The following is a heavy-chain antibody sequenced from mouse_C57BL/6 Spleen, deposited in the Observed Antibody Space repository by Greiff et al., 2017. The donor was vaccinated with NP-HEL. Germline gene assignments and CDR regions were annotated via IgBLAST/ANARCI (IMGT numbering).Heavy chain of an antibody. CDR2: IDPENGDT. D-gene: IGHD2-2*01. Sequence: VHVKQSGAELVRPGASVKLSCTASGFNIKDDYMHWVKQRPEQGLEWIGWIDPENGDTEYASKFQGKATITADTSSNTAYLQLSSLTSEDTAVYYCTTGGLRLLDYWGQGTTLTVSS. CDR1: GFNIKDDY. J-gene: IGHJ2*01. V-gene: IGHV14-4*01. CDR3: TTGGLRLLDY.